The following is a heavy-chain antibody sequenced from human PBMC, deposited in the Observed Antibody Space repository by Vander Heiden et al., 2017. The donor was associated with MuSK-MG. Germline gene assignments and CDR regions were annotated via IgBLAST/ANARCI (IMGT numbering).Heavy chain of an antibody. D-gene: IGHD1-7*01. CDR1: GFTFRSYS. CDR2: ISSSSSYI. J-gene: IGHJ4*02. CDR3: ASLNNWNYIGEDY. Sequence: EVQLVESGGGLGKPGGSLRLSCAASGFTFRSYSMNWVRQAPGKGLEWVSSISSSSSYIYYADSVKGRFTISRDNAKNSLYLQMNSLRAEDTAVYYCASLNNWNYIGEDYWGQGTLVTVSS. V-gene: IGHV3-21*01.